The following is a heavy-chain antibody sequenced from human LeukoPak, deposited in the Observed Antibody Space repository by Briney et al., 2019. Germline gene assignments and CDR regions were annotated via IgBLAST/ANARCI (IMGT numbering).Heavy chain of an antibody. D-gene: IGHD2-15*01. V-gene: IGHV3-23*01. Sequence: PGGSLRLSCAASGFTFSSYAMSWVRQAPGKGLGWVSAISGSGGSTYYADSVKGRFTISRDNSKNTLYLQMNSLRAEDTAVYYCAKCSGGNNNQNYWGQGTLVTVSS. CDR2: ISGSGGST. J-gene: IGHJ4*02. CDR3: AKCSGGNNNQNY. CDR1: GFTFSSYA.